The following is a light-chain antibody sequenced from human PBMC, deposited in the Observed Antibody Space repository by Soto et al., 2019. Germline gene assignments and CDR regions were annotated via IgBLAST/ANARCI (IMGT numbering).Light chain of an antibody. V-gene: IGLV2-8*01. J-gene: IGLJ3*02. CDR2: EVS. CDR1: SSDVGAYKY. CDR3: TSYVGGNIGV. Sequence: QSALTQPPSASGSPGQSVTISCTGTSSDVGAYKYVSWYQQYPGKAPKLMIYEVSKRPSGVSDRFSGSKSGNTASLTVSGLQAEDEADYYCTSYVGGNIGVFGGGTEVTVL.